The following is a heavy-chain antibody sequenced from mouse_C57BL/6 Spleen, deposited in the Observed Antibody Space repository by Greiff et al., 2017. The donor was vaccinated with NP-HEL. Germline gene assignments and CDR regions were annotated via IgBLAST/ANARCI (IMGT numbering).Heavy chain of an antibody. V-gene: IGHV1-59*01. J-gene: IGHJ4*01. D-gene: IGHD1-1*01. Sequence: QVQLQQPGAELVRPGTSVKLSCKASGYTFTSYWMHWVKQRPGQGLEWIGVIDPSDSYTNYNQQFKGKATLTVDTSSSTAYMQLSSLTSEDSAVYCWARCTTVVATPYAMDYWGQGTSVTVSS. CDR3: ARCTTVVATPYAMDY. CDR1: GYTFTSYW. CDR2: IDPSDSYT.